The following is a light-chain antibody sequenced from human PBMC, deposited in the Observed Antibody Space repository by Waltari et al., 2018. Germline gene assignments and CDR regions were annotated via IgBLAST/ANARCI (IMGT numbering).Light chain of an antibody. CDR3: QQLKTYPWT. CDR2: AAS. J-gene: IGKJ1*01. V-gene: IGKV1-9*01. CDR1: PDITNF. Sequence: DIQLTQSPSFLSASIGDRVTITCRASPDITNFLAWYQQKSGKAPKLLISAASTLQSGVPVRFSGSGSGTVFTLTISDLKPEDFATYYCQQLKTYPWTFGQGTKVEIK.